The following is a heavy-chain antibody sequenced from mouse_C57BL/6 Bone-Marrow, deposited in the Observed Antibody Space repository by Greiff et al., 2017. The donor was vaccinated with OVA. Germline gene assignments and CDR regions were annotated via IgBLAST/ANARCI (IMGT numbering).Heavy chain of an antibody. CDR3: ARGYGNYRDY. D-gene: IGHD2-1*01. CDR1: GYTFTSSW. J-gene: IGHJ2*01. Sequence: QVQLQQPGAELVMPGASVKLSCKASGYTFTSSWMHWVKQRPGQGLEWIGEIDPSDSYTNYNQKFKGKSTLTVDKSASTAYMQLSSLTSEDSAVYYCARGYGNYRDYWGQGTTLTVSS. CDR2: IDPSDSYT. V-gene: IGHV1-69*01.